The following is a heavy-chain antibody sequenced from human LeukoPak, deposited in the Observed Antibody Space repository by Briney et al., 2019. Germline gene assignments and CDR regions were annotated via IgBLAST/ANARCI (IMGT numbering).Heavy chain of an antibody. CDR3: ARWSYRSYWYFDL. CDR2: IYYSGST. V-gene: IGHV4-59*01. D-gene: IGHD3-16*02. J-gene: IGHJ2*01. CDR1: GGSISSYY. Sequence: SETLSLTCTVSGGSISSYYWSWIRQPPGKGLEWIGYIYYSGSTNYNPSLKSRVTISVDTSKNQFSLKLSSVTAADTAVYYCARWSYRSYWYFDLWGRGTLVTVSS.